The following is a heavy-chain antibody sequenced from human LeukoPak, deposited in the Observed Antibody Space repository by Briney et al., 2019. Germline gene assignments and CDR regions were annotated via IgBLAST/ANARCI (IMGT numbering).Heavy chain of an antibody. CDR1: GFSFTGNW. Sequence: GGSLRLSCVASGFSFTGNWMSWVRQAPGKGPEWVASIKEDGSEKYYGDSVSGRFTISRDNAKNSLYLQMNSLRAKDTAVYYCAQEGNWGQGTLVTVSS. J-gene: IGHJ4*02. CDR3: AQEGN. V-gene: IGHV3-7*01. CDR2: IKEDGSEK.